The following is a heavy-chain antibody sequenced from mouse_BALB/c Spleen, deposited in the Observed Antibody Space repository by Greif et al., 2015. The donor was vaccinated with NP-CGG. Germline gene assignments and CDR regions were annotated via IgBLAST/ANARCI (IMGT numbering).Heavy chain of an antibody. CDR1: GYTFTSYW. CDR2: INPSTGYT. V-gene: IGHV1-4*01. J-gene: IGHJ2*01. CDR3: ARRVYYFDY. Sequence: VQLQQSGAELARPGASVKMSCKASGYTFTSYWMHWVKQRPGQGLEWIGYINPSTGYTEYNQKFKDKATLTADKSSSTAYMQLSSLTSEDSAVYYCARRVYYFDYWGQGTTLTVSS.